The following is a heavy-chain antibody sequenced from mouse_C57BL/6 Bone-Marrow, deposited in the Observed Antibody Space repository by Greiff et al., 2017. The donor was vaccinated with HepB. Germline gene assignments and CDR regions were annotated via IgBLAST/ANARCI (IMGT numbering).Heavy chain of an antibody. CDR3: ARSGDYYGSSPFAMDY. D-gene: IGHD1-1*01. J-gene: IGHJ4*01. CDR1: GYTFTSYW. CDR2: INPSNGGT. Sequence: QVQLQQPGTELVKPGASVKLSCKASGYTFTSYWMHWVKQRPGQGLEWIGNINPSNGGTNYNEKFKSKATLTVDKSSSTAYMQLSSLTSEDSAVYYCARSGDYYGSSPFAMDYWGQGTSVTVSS. V-gene: IGHV1-53*01.